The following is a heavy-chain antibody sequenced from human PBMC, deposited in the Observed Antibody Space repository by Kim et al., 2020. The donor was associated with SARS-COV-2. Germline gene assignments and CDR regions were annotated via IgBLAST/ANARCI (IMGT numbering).Heavy chain of an antibody. D-gene: IGHD4-4*01. Sequence: SGPTLVNPTQTLTLTCTFSELSLSTRGAGVGWIRQPPGKALEWLALLYWDGDKRYSPSLKSRLTITEDISKNQVILKMTNMDPVDTATYYCAHKKLMAASKNYYYGMDVWGPGTTVTVSS. J-gene: IGHJ6*02. V-gene: IGHV2-5*02. CDR1: ELSLSTRGAG. CDR2: LYWDGDK. CDR3: AHKKLMAASKNYYYGMDV.